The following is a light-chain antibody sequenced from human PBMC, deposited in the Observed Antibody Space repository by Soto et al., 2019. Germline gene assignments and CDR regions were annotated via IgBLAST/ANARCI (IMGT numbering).Light chain of an antibody. CDR2: DVS. CDR3: SSSTTTTSLVV. CDR1: SSDIGDYTY. Sequence: QSALTQPASVSGSPGQSITISCTGTSSDIGDYTYVSWYQQYPGKVPKLVIYDVSHRPSGVSNRFSGSKSGNTASLTISGLQAEDEADYYCSSSTTTTSLVVFGGGTKRTVL. J-gene: IGLJ3*02. V-gene: IGLV2-14*01.